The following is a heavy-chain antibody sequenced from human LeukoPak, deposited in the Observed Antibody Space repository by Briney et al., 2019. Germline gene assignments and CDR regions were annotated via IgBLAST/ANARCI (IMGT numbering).Heavy chain of an antibody. CDR2: IYYSGRT. J-gene: IGHJ3*02. V-gene: IGHV4-59*01. Sequence: PSETLSLTCTVSGGFISDYYWNWMRQPPGKGLEWIGYIYYSGRTNYNPSLKSRVSISVDTSKNQFSLKLSSVTAADTAVYYCARDFRGSVDAFDIWGQGTMVAVSS. CDR1: GGFISDYY. CDR3: ARDFRGSVDAFDI.